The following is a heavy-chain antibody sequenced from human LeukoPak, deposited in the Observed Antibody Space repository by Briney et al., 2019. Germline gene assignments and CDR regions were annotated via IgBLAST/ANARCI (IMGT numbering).Heavy chain of an antibody. CDR2: INGGAYST. V-gene: IGHV3-23*01. D-gene: IGHD3-22*01. CDR3: ARNSSGFKLGDAFDI. CDR1: GFTFSSYA. J-gene: IGHJ3*02. Sequence: GGSLRLSCAASGFTFSSYAMTWVRQAPGRGLEWISAINGGAYSTSYADSVKGRFTISRDNSKNTLYLQMNSLRAEDTAVYYCARNSSGFKLGDAFDIWGQGTMVTVSS.